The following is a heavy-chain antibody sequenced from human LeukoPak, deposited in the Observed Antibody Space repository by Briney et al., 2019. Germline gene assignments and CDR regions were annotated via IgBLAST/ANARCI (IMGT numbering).Heavy chain of an antibody. J-gene: IGHJ6*02. D-gene: IGHD3-10*01. CDR3: AKGKGRFGELDYYGMDV. Sequence: GGSLRLSCAASGFTFSSYGMHWVRQAPGKGLEWVAVIWYDGSNKYYADSVKGRFTISRDNSKNTLYLQMNSLRAEDTAVYYCAKGKGRFGELDYYGMDVWGQGTTVTVSS. CDR1: GFTFSSYG. V-gene: IGHV3-33*06. CDR2: IWYDGSNK.